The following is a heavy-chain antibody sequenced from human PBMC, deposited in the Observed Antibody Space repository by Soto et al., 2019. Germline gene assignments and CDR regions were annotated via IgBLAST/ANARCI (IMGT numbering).Heavy chain of an antibody. V-gene: IGHV4-34*01. CDR2: INHSGST. CDR3: ARGKTGRTTMVRGVTTFDY. D-gene: IGHD3-10*01. CDR1: GGSFSGYY. Sequence: SETLSLTCAVYGGSFSGYYWSWIRQPPGKGLEWIGEINHSGSTNYNPSLKSRVTISVDTSKNQFSLKLSSVTAADTAVYYCARGKTGRTTMVRGVTTFDYWGQGTLVTVSS. J-gene: IGHJ4*02.